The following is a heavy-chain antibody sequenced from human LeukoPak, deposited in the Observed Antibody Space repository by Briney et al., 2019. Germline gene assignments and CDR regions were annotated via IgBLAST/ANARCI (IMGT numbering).Heavy chain of an antibody. V-gene: IGHV3-7*01. CDR2: IKEDGSET. CDR1: GFTFSSYS. J-gene: IGHJ4*02. D-gene: IGHD5-24*01. Sequence: GGSLRLSCAASGFTFSSYSMNWVRQVPGKGLECLANIKEDGSETYYADSVKGRFTISRDNPKNLLFLQINSLRVEDTAVYYCARETPRRGETRDGYRWGQGTLVTVSS. CDR3: ARETPRRGETRDGYR.